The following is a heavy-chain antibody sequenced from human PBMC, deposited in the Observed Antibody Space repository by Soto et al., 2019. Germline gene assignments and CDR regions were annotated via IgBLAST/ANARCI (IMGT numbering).Heavy chain of an antibody. V-gene: IGHV3-30*18. Sequence: QVQLVESGGSVVQPGRSLRLSCAASGFTFSNYGMHWVRQAPGKGLEWVAVITFDGNTKYYGDSVNGRFIVSRDNSKNILYVQMNSLRPEDTAVYYCVKSKDLTGNDFKFDHWGQGTLVTVSS. J-gene: IGHJ4*02. D-gene: IGHD3-9*01. CDR1: GFTFSNYG. CDR3: VKSKDLTGNDFKFDH. CDR2: ITFDGNTK.